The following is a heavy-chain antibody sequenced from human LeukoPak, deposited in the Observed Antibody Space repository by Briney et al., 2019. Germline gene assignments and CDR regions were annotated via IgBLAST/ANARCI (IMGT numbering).Heavy chain of an antibody. D-gene: IGHD5-18*01. CDR1: GFTFGSHA. CDR2: IFGSGGSP. V-gene: IGHV3-23*01. Sequence: GGSLRLSCEASGFTFGSHAMYWVRQAPGKGLEWVAGIFGSGGSPHYADSVKGRFTISRDNSRNTVYLQINSLRAENTAVYYCGKTTVGYSSGQKPAWPVDYWGQGTLVTVSS. J-gene: IGHJ4*02. CDR3: GKTTVGYSSGQKPAWPVDY.